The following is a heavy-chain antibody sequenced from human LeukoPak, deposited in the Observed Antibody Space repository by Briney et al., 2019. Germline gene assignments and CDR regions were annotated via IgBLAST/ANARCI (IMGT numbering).Heavy chain of an antibody. J-gene: IGHJ5*02. CDR2: ISYDGSNK. Sequence: GGSLRLSCAASGFTFSNYGMHWVRQAPGKGLEWVAVISYDGSNKYYADSVKGRFTISRDTSKNTLYLQMNSLRPEDTAVYYCARARLGYCYGGSCYSLPDPWGQGTLVTVSS. CDR3: ARARLGYCYGGSCYSLPDP. V-gene: IGHV3-30*03. D-gene: IGHD2-15*01. CDR1: GFTFSNYG.